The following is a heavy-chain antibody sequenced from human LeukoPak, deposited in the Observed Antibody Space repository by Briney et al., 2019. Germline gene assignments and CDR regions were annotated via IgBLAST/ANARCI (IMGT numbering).Heavy chain of an antibody. J-gene: IGHJ4*02. Sequence: PGGSLRLSCAASGFTFSSYGMHWVRQAPGKGLEWVAVIWYDGSNKYYADSVKGRFTISRDNSKNTLYLQMNSLRAEDTAVYYCAREYDFWSLTLDYWGQGTLVTVSS. CDR1: GFTFSSYG. V-gene: IGHV3-33*01. CDR2: IWYDGSNK. CDR3: AREYDFWSLTLDY. D-gene: IGHD3-3*01.